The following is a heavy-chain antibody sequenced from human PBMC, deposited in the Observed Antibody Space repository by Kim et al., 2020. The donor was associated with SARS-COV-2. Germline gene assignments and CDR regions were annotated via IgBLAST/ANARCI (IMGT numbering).Heavy chain of an antibody. D-gene: IGHD3-16*01. V-gene: IGHV3-48*04. CDR2: ISSSSTI. Sequence: GGSLRRSCAASGFTFSSYSMNWVRQAPGKGLEWVSYISSSSTIYYADSVKGRFTISRDNAKNSLYLQMNSLRAEDTAVYYCARGRRGITLPDAFDIWGQG. CDR3: ARGRRGITLPDAFDI. J-gene: IGHJ3*02. CDR1: GFTFSSYS.